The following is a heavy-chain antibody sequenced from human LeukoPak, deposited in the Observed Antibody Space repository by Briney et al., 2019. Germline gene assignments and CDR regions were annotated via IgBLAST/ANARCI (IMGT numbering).Heavy chain of an antibody. Sequence: GGSLRLSCAVSGFTFSSYWMHWVRQAPGKGLVWVSRINSDGSSTSYADSVEGRFTVSRDNAKNTLYLQMNSLRAEDTAVYYCARDPRSSRYSGSDYWGQGTLVTVSS. CDR3: ARDPRSSRYSGSDY. J-gene: IGHJ4*02. V-gene: IGHV3-74*01. CDR2: INSDGSST. CDR1: GFTFSSYW. D-gene: IGHD1-26*01.